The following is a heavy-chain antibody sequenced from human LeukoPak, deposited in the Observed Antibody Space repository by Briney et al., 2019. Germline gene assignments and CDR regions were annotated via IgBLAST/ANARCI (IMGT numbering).Heavy chain of an antibody. J-gene: IGHJ3*02. CDR1: GFTFSSHW. CDR2: INSGGTST. CDR3: VSGPYTSSWWGAFEM. D-gene: IGHD6-13*01. Sequence: GGSLRLSCAASGFTFSSHWMHWARQAPGKGLVWVSRINSGGTSTTYADSVKGRFTVSRDNAKNTLYLQMNSLRDEDSAVYFCVSGPYTSSWWGAFEMWGQGTMVSVSS. V-gene: IGHV3-74*01.